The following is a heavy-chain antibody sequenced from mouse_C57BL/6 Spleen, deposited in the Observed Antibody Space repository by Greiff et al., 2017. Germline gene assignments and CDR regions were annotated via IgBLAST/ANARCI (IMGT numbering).Heavy chain of an antibody. CDR3: TIYSNPYYYAMDY. D-gene: IGHD2-5*01. CDR1: GYTFTDYE. V-gene: IGHV1-15*01. J-gene: IGHJ4*01. CDR2: IDPETGGT. Sequence: QVHVKQSGAELVRPGASVTLSCKASGYTFTDYEMHWVKQTPVHGLEWIGAIDPETGGTAYNQKFKGKAILTADKSSSTAYMELRSLTSEDSAVYYCTIYSNPYYYAMDYWGQGTSVTVSS.